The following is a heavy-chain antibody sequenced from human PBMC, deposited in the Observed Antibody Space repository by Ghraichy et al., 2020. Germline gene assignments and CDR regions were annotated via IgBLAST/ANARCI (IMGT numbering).Heavy chain of an antibody. CDR3: TTTFSSGWYVY. Sequence: CVGRIKSKTSGGTADYAAPVKDRFAISRDDSKNTLYLQLNSLKVEDTAVYYCTTTFSSGWYVYWGQGT. V-gene: IGHV3-15*01. D-gene: IGHD6-19*01. J-gene: IGHJ4*02. CDR2: IKSKTSGGTA.